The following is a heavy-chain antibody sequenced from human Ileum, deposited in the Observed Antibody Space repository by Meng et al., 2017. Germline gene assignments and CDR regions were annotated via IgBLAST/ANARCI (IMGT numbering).Heavy chain of an antibody. Sequence: VGLVEFGGHLVKPGGSLRLCCAASGFSISDDHITWLRQAPGKGLEWISYISKTSIYIYYTDSVKGRFTISRDNAKDSVCLQMNSLRAEDTAVYYCARDGGHRRFDVWGQGTLVTVSS. V-gene: IGHV3-11*01. CDR2: ISKTSIYI. D-gene: IGHD3-16*01. J-gene: IGHJ5*02. CDR3: ARDGGHRRFDV. CDR1: GFSISDDH.